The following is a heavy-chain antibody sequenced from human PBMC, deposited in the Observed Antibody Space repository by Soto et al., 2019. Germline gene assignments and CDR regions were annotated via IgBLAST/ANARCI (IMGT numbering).Heavy chain of an antibody. Sequence: QVQVVESGGGVVQPGRSLRLSCTVSGFTFSGHAMHSVRQAPGKGLEWVAQIWYDGSNKYYADSVKGRVTISRDNSKNILYVQMDSLRVDDTAVYYCARDGQSLAPYALDVWGQGTSVTVSS. CDR2: IWYDGSNK. J-gene: IGHJ6*02. CDR3: ARDGQSLAPYALDV. V-gene: IGHV3-33*01. D-gene: IGHD6-19*01. CDR1: GFTFSGHA.